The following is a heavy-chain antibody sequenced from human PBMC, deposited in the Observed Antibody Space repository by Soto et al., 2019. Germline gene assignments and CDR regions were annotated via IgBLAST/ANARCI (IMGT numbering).Heavy chain of an antibody. Sequence: GGSLRLSCAASGFTFSSYSMKWVRQAPGKGLEWVSYISTGSTTIYYADSVKGRFTISRDNAKNSLYLQMNSLRAEDTAVYYCARNQQDDYYYYYMDVWGKGTTVTVSS. D-gene: IGHD2-2*01. CDR3: ARNQQDDYYYYYMDV. CDR2: ISTGSTTI. J-gene: IGHJ6*03. CDR1: GFTFSSYS. V-gene: IGHV3-48*01.